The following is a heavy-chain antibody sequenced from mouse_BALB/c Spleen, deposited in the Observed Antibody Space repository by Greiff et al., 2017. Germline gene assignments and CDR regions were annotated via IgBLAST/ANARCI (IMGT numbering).Heavy chain of an antibody. CDR1: GFSLTSYG. CDR2: IWAGGST. Sequence: VKLMESGPGLVAPSQSLSITCTVSGFSLTSYGVHWVRQPPGKGLEWLGVIWAGGSTNYNSALMSRLSISKDNSKSQVFLKMNSLQTDDTAMYYCARDQLGLREAWFAYWGQGTLVTVSA. J-gene: IGHJ3*01. V-gene: IGHV2-9*02. D-gene: IGHD3-1*01. CDR3: ARDQLGLREAWFAY.